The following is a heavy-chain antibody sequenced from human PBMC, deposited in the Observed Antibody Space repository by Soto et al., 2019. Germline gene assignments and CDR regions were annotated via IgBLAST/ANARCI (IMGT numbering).Heavy chain of an antibody. J-gene: IGHJ4*02. CDR2: IYQSGST. D-gene: IGHD6-13*01. CDR3: ARGIVATATYFDY. CDR1: SGSISTNNW. V-gene: IGHV4-4*02. Sequence: QVQLQESGPGLVKPSGTLSLTCVVSSGSISTNNWWSWVRQPPGKGLEWIGEIYQSGSTNYNPSLKSRATISVDKSKNQFSLKLTSVTAADTAMYYCARGIVATATYFDYWGQGTLVTVSS.